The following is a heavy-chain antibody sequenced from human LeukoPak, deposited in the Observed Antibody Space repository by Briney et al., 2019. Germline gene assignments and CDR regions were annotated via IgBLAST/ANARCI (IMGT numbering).Heavy chain of an antibody. Sequence: SVKVSCKASGGTFSSYAISGVRQAPGQGVEWMGGIIPIFGTANYAQKFQGRVTITAEESTNTAYMEPNSLNADDTAVDFCASDKGPHPLHWGQGTLVTVSS. CDR1: GGTFSSYA. CDR3: ASDKGPHPLH. J-gene: IGHJ4*02. V-gene: IGHV1-69*13. CDR2: IIPIFGTA.